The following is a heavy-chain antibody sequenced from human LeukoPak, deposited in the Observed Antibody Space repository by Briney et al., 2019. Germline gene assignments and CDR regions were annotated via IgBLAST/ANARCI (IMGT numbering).Heavy chain of an antibody. J-gene: IGHJ4*02. V-gene: IGHV4-39*02. CDR1: GGSISSSSYY. CDR2: IFYSGNT. D-gene: IGHD6-19*01. CDR3: ARRSSGGGLFDY. Sequence: PSETMSFTCTVSGGSISSSSYYWGWIRQPPVKWLEWIWTIFYSGNTYYNASLKSRVTISVDTSKNHFSLKLSSVTSADTAVYYCARRSSGGGLFDYWGQGTLVTVSS.